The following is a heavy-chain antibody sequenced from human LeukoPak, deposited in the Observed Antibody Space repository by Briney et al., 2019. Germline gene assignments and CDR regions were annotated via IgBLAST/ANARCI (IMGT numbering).Heavy chain of an antibody. CDR3: AKDPADYDSSGYFFWFDP. Sequence: PGGSLRLSCAASGFTFSSYAMSWVRQAPGKGLEWVSAISGSGGSTYYADSVKGRFTISRDNSKNTLYLQMNSLRAEDTAVYYCAKDPADYDSSGYFFWFDPWGQGTLVTVSS. V-gene: IGHV3-23*01. D-gene: IGHD3-22*01. J-gene: IGHJ5*02. CDR2: ISGSGGST. CDR1: GFTFSSYA.